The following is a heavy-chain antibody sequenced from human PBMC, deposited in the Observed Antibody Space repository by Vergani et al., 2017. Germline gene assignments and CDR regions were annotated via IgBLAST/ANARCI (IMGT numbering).Heavy chain of an antibody. J-gene: IGHJ6*03. CDR3: ARDLVDSSSEIDYYYYMDV. Sequence: QVQLVQSGAEVKKPGASVKVSCKASGYTFTSYDINWVRQATGQGLEWMGWMNPNSGNTGYAQKFQGRVTITADESTRTAYMELSSLRSEDTAVYYCARDLVDSSSEIDYYYYMDVWGKGTTVTVSS. D-gene: IGHD6-6*01. V-gene: IGHV1-8*01. CDR1: GYTFTSYD. CDR2: MNPNSGNT.